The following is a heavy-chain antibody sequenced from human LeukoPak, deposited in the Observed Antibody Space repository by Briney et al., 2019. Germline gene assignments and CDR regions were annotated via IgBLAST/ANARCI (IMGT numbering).Heavy chain of an antibody. Sequence: ASVKVSCKASGYTFTSYGISWVRQAPGQGLEWMGWISAYNGNTNCAQKLQGRVTMTTDTSTSTAYMELRSLRSDDTAVYYCARDRGFDYYDSSGYYFNWFDPWGQGTLVTVSS. CDR2: ISAYNGNT. J-gene: IGHJ5*02. CDR1: GYTFTSYG. CDR3: ARDRGFDYYDSSGYYFNWFDP. V-gene: IGHV1-18*01. D-gene: IGHD3-22*01.